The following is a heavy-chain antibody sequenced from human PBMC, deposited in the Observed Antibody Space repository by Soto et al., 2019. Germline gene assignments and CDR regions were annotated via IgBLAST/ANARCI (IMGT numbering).Heavy chain of an antibody. CDR2: IFTRGST. J-gene: IGHJ4*02. V-gene: IGHV4-4*07. D-gene: IGHD3-10*01. CDR3: AREAVVRGVNFDY. Sequence: WTWLRQPAGKGLEWIGRIFTRGSTNYHPSLKSRVTMSIDTSKNQFSLNLTSVTAADTAVYYCAREAVVRGVNFDYWGQGILVTVSS.